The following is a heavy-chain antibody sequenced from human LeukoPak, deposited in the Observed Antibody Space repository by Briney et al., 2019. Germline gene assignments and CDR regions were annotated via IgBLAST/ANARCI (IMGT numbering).Heavy chain of an antibody. D-gene: IGHD6-13*01. CDR3: ARAGIAAVYLDY. Sequence: SETLSLTCTVSGGSISSGDSYWSWIRQPPGKGLEWIGYIYYSGSTYYNPSLKSRVTISVDTSKNQFSLKLSSVTAADTAVYYCARAGIAAVYLDYWGQGTLVTVSS. V-gene: IGHV4-30-4*01. CDR2: IYYSGST. CDR1: GGSISSGDSY. J-gene: IGHJ4*02.